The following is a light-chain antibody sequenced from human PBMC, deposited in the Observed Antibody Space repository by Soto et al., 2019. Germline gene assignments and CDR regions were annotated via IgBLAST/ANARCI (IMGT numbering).Light chain of an antibody. CDR3: CSYAGSYTYVV. V-gene: IGLV2-11*01. J-gene: IGLJ2*01. Sequence: QSVLTQPRSVSGSPGQSVTISCTRTSSDVGGYNYVSWYQQHPGKAPKLMIYDVSKRPSGVPDRFSGSKSGNTASLTISGLQAEDEADYYCCSYAGSYTYVVFGGGTQLTV. CDR2: DVS. CDR1: SSDVGGYNY.